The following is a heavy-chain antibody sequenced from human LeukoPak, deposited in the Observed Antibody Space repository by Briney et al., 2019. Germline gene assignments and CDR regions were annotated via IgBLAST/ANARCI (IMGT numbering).Heavy chain of an antibody. D-gene: IGHD2-8*01. CDR1: GASISDYY. CDR3: SRENGAFSPFGY. V-gene: IGHV4-59*12. Sequence: SETLSLTCTVSGASISDYYWSWIRQPPGKGLEWIGYIYYSGSTNYNPSLNSRVTISVDTSKNQFSLKLNSVTAADTAVYYCSRENGAFSPFGYWGQGTLVTVPS. J-gene: IGHJ4*02. CDR2: IYYSGST.